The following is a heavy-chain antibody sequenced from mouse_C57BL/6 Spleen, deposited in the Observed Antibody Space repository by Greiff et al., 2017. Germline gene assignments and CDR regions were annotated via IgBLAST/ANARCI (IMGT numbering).Heavy chain of an antibody. D-gene: IGHD2-2*01. CDR2: IYPRSGNT. J-gene: IGHJ1*03. CDR1: GYTFTSYG. V-gene: IGHV1-81*01. Sequence: VKLQESGAELARPGASVKLSCKASGYTFTSYGISWVKQRTGQGLEWIGEIYPRSGNTYYNEKFKGKATLTADKSSSAAYMELRSLTSEDSAVYFCAREGYDLWYFDVWGTGTTVTVSS. CDR3: AREGYDLWYFDV.